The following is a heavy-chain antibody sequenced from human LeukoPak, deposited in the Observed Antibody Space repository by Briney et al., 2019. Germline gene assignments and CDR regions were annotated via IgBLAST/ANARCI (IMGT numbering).Heavy chain of an antibody. CDR1: GFTFSSYE. D-gene: IGHD6-13*01. CDR2: ISSSGSTI. Sequence: QPGGSLRLSCAASGFTFSSYEMNWVRQAPGKGLEWVSYISSSGSTIYYADSVKGRFTISRDNAKNSLYLQMNSLRAEDTAVYYCARDRLNIAAAGINFYFDYWGQGTLVTVSS. CDR3: ARDRLNIAAAGINFYFDY. V-gene: IGHV3-48*03. J-gene: IGHJ4*02.